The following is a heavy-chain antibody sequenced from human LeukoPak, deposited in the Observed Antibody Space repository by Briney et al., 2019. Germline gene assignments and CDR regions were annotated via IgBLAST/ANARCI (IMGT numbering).Heavy chain of an antibody. Sequence: GGSLRLSCAASGFTFSSYAMHWVRQGPGKGLEYVSGISSSGGSTYYANSVKGRFTISRDNSNNTLYLQMGSLRAEDMAVYYCARRGSYYGDSTDYWGQGTLVTVSS. CDR3: ARRGSYYGDSTDY. CDR2: ISSSGGST. CDR1: GFTFSSYA. D-gene: IGHD1-26*01. J-gene: IGHJ4*02. V-gene: IGHV3-64*01.